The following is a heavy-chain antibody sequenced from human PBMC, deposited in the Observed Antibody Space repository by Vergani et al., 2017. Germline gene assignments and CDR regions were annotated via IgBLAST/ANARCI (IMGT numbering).Heavy chain of an antibody. D-gene: IGHD3-16*02. J-gene: IGHJ3*02. CDR2: INPSGGST. CDR1: GGTFSSYT. Sequence: QVQLVQSGAEVKKPGSSVKVSCKASGGTFSSYTISWVRQAPGQGLEWMGIINPSGGSTSYAQKFQGRVTMTRDTSTSTVYMALSSLRSEDTAVYYCARDSLMITFGGVIAKENAFDIWGQGTMVTVSS. V-gene: IGHV1-46*01. CDR3: ARDSLMITFGGVIAKENAFDI.